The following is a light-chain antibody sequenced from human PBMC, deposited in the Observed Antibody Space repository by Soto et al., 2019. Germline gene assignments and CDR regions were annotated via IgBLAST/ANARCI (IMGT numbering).Light chain of an antibody. V-gene: IGLV2-14*01. J-gene: IGLJ2*01. CDR2: EVR. Sequence: QSVLTQPASVSGSPGQSITISCTGTSSDIGYYNFVSWYQQHPGKAPKLMIYEVRNRPSGVSNRFSGSKSGNTASLTISGLQAEDEADYYCRSYTSTSTPVVFGGGTKLTVL. CDR3: RSYTSTSTPVV. CDR1: SSDIGYYNF.